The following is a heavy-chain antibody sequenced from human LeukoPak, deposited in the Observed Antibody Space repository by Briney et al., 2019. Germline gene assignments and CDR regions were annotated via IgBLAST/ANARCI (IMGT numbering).Heavy chain of an antibody. CDR2: SRDKFNSYST. CDR3: ARVTRATGHYFDY. Sequence: PGGSLRLSCAASGLTLSDHYIDWVRQAPGKGLEWVGRSRDKFNSYSTEYAASVKGRFTISRDDSNNSLYLQMNGLKTEDTAVYYCARVTRATGHYFDYWGQGTLVTVSS. J-gene: IGHJ4*02. V-gene: IGHV3-72*01. CDR1: GLTLSDHY. D-gene: IGHD5-12*01.